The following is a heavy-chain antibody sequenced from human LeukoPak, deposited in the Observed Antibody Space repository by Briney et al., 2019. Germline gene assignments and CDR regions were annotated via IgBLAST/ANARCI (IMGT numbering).Heavy chain of an antibody. D-gene: IGHD5/OR15-5a*01. Sequence: ASVKVSCKSSGYSFTTYGVSWVRQAPGQGLEWMGWIGPHSGDTNYAQRFEGRVTMTTDTSTSTVYMEVTSLTSDDTAVYYCARDRGYGVDTFDYWGQGTLVIVSS. V-gene: IGHV1-18*04. J-gene: IGHJ4*02. CDR1: GYSFTTYG. CDR2: IGPHSGDT. CDR3: ARDRGYGVDTFDY.